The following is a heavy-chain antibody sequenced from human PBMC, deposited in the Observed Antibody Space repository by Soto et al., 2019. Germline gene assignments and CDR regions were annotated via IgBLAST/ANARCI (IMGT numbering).Heavy chain of an antibody. CDR1: GYTFSYHW. CDR3: ARQGFSKHYFYAADV. D-gene: IGHD6-13*01. Sequence: PGESLKISCQGLGYTFSYHWIGWVRQMPGKGLEWMGIILPDDSDTKYSPSFQGRVTISADRSMTTAYLHLRSLEASDSATYFCARQGFSKHYFYAADVWGQGTTVTVSS. V-gene: IGHV5-51*01. CDR2: ILPDDSDT. J-gene: IGHJ6*02.